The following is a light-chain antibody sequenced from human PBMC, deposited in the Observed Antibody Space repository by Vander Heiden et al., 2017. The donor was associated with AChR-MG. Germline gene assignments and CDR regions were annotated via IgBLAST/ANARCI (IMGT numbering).Light chain of an antibody. CDR3: QAWDSSTVV. V-gene: IGLV3-1*01. Sequence: SYELTQPPSVSVSPGQTASITCSGDKLGDKYACWYQQKPGQSPVLVIYQDSKRPSGIPERFSGSHSENTATLTISGTQAMDEADYYCQAWDSSTVVFGGGTKLTVL. CDR1: KLGDKY. J-gene: IGLJ2*01. CDR2: QDS.